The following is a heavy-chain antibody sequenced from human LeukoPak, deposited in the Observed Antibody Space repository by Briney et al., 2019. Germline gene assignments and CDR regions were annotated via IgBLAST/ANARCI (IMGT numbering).Heavy chain of an antibody. D-gene: IGHD2-15*01. J-gene: IGHJ4*02. Sequence: ASVRVSCKASGYSFKNYGISWVRQAPGQGLEWMGWISAYDGETRCKQNLQGRVTMTRDTSTGTIYMELNSLRSEDTAFYYCARETVVVAAANYFDYWGQGTLVTVSS. CDR2: ISAYDGET. CDR3: ARETVVVAAANYFDY. V-gene: IGHV1-18*01. CDR1: GYSFKNYG.